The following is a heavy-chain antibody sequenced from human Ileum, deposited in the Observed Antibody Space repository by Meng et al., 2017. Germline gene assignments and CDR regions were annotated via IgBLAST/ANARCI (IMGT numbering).Heavy chain of an antibody. J-gene: IGHJ4*02. Sequence: GGSLRLSCAASGFTFTSYSMYWVRQAPGKGLEWVSVISYHGSDEFYADSVKGRFTISRDTSKNTVYLQMNSLRPEDTAVYYCARERGGVAGTRYFDFWGQGTLVTVSS. CDR1: GFTFTSYS. V-gene: IGHV3-30*04. CDR2: ISYHGSDE. CDR3: ARERGGVAGTRYFDF. D-gene: IGHD6-19*01.